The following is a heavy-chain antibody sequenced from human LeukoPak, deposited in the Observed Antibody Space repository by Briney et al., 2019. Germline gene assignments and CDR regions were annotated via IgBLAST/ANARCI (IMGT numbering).Heavy chain of an antibody. CDR2: ISYDGSNK. CDR1: EFSVGSNY. D-gene: IGHD1-26*01. Sequence: GGSLRLSCAASEFSVGSNYMTWVRQAPGKGLEWVAVISYDGSNKYYTDSVKGRFIISRDNSMNTLYLQMNSLTGEDTAVYYCAKVHGTFFAYYYYMDVWGKGTTVTVSS. J-gene: IGHJ6*03. V-gene: IGHV3-30*18. CDR3: AKVHGTFFAYYYYMDV.